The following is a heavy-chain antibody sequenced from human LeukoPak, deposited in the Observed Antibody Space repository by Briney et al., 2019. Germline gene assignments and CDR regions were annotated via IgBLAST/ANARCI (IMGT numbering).Heavy chain of an antibody. Sequence: PGGSLRLSCAASGFTFDDYAMHWLRQAPGKGLDWASLISRDGGSTYYADSVKGRFTISRDNSKNSLYLQMNSLRAEDTALYYCAKGPHRLSYYYYMDVWGKGTTVTVSS. D-gene: IGHD6-25*01. V-gene: IGHV3-43D*03. CDR1: GFTFDDYA. CDR2: ISRDGGST. CDR3: AKGPHRLSYYYYMDV. J-gene: IGHJ6*03.